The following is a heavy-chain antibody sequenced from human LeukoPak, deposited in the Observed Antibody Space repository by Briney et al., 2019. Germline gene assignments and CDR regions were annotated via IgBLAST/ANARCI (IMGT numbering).Heavy chain of an antibody. CDR1: GFTVSSNY. D-gene: IGHD6-19*01. CDR3: ARVLSGWYAVDY. CDR2: IYSGGST. Sequence: GGSLRLSCAASGFTVSSNYMSRVRQAPGKGLEWVSVIYSGGSTYYADSVKGRFTISRDNSKNTLYLQMNSLRAEDTAVYYCARVLSGWYAVDYWGQGTLVTVSS. V-gene: IGHV3-53*01. J-gene: IGHJ4*02.